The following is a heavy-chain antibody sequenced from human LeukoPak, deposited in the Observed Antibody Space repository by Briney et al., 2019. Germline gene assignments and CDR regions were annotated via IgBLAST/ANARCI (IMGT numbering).Heavy chain of an antibody. Sequence: GGSLRLSCAVSGFSVTNNYMSWVRQAPGKGLEWVSFIYSGGSTYYADSVKGRFTISRDNSKNTLYLQMNSLRAEDTAVYYCARGSGWDFDYWGQGTLVTVSS. CDR2: IYSGGST. D-gene: IGHD6-19*01. CDR3: ARGSGWDFDY. J-gene: IGHJ4*02. CDR1: GFSVTNNY. V-gene: IGHV3-66*01.